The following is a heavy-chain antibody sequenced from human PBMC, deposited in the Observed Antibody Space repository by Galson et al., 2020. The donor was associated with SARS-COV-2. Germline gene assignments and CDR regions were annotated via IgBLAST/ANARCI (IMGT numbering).Heavy chain of an antibody. CDR1: GFTFSNAW. CDR3: TTDLFPQVVVITHDAFDI. CDR2: IKSKTDGGTT. V-gene: IGHV3-15*01. Sequence: GGSLRLSCAASGFTFSNAWMSWVRQAPGKGLEWVGRIKSKTDGGTTDYAAPVKGRFTISRDDSKNTLYLQMNSLKTEDTAVYYCTTDLFPQVVVITHDAFDIWGQGTMVTVSS. D-gene: IGHD3-22*01. J-gene: IGHJ3*02.